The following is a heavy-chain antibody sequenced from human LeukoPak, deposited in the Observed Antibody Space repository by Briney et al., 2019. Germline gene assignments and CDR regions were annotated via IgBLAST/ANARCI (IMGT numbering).Heavy chain of an antibody. CDR3: AKDSCSTTSCYYYYGVDV. V-gene: IGHV3-30*18. D-gene: IGHD2-2*01. CDR2: TSYDGSSQ. J-gene: IGHJ6*02. CDR1: GFTFSSYG. Sequence: SGGSLRLSCAASGFTFSSYGMHWVRQAPGKGLEWVAVTSYDGSSQYSADSVKGRFTISRDNSKNTLFLQMNSLRPEDTAVYYCAKDSCSTTSCYYYYGVDVWGQGTTVTVSS.